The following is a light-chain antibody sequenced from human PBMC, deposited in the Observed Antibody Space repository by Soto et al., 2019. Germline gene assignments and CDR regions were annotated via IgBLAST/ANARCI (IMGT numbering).Light chain of an antibody. V-gene: IGKV2-24*01. CDR1: QSLVGSDGVTY. CDR2: RNS. CDR3: MQAKDLPHT. J-gene: IGKJ2*01. Sequence: IVMTQTPLSSRVILGQPASISCRSSQSLVGSDGVTYLTWLQQRPGQPPRLLIYRNSARFLGAPDRFRGSGAGTDFTLEISRVEPEDVGIYCCMQAKDLPHTFGQGTKLEIE.